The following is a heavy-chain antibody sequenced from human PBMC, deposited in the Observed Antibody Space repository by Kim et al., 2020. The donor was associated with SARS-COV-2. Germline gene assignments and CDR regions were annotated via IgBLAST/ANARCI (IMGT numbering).Heavy chain of an antibody. D-gene: IGHD6-19*01. J-gene: IGHJ6*02. Sequence: GGSLRLSCAASGFTFSNYGMHWVRQAPGKGLEWVAVISNDGTYKYYTDSMRGRFTISRDNSKNMLYLQMNSLRAEDTAVYYCAKANVADRPWGMDVWGQGTTVTVSS. V-gene: IGHV3-30*18. CDR3: AKANVADRPWGMDV. CDR1: GFTFSNYG. CDR2: ISNDGTYK.